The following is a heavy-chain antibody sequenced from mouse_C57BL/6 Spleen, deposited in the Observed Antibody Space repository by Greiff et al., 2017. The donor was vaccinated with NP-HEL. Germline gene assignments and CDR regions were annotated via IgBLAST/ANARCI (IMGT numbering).Heavy chain of an antibody. Sequence: EVHLVESGGDLVKPGGSLKLSCAASGFTFSSYGMSWVRQTPDKRLEWVATISSGGSYTYYPDSVKGRFTISRDNAKNTLYLQMSSLKSEDTAMYYCARHYSNYVDYWGQGTTLTVSS. J-gene: IGHJ2*01. CDR2: ISSGGSYT. CDR3: ARHYSNYVDY. V-gene: IGHV5-6*01. D-gene: IGHD2-5*01. CDR1: GFTFSSYG.